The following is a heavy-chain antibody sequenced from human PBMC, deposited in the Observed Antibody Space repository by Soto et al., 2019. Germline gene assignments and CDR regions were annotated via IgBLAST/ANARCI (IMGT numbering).Heavy chain of an antibody. CDR2: IYPGDSDT. Sequence: GESLKISCMGSGYKVSTWHNFTSYWIAWVRQMPGEGLEWMGIIYPGDSDTRYSPSFQGQVTISADKSINSVYLQWSSLKASDTAMYYCARTAAAGKYYNGMDVWGQGTTVTVSS. CDR3: ARTAAAGKYYNGMDV. V-gene: IGHV5-51*01. CDR1: GYKVSTWHNFTSYW. D-gene: IGHD6-13*01. J-gene: IGHJ6*02.